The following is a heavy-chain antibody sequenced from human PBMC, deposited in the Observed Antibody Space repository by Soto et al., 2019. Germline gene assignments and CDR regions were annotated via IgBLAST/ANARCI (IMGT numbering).Heavy chain of an antibody. Sequence: EVQLLESGGGLVQPGRSLRLSCAASGFTFSSYAMSWVRQAPGKGLEWVSAISGSGGTTYYAASVKGRFTISRDNSKNTLFLQMNSLRAEDTAVYYCAKFFVETGGSSGWPWAFHYWGQGTLVTGSS. D-gene: IGHD6-25*01. V-gene: IGHV3-23*01. CDR3: AKFFVETGGSSGWPWAFHY. CDR2: ISGSGGTT. J-gene: IGHJ4*02. CDR1: GFTFSSYA.